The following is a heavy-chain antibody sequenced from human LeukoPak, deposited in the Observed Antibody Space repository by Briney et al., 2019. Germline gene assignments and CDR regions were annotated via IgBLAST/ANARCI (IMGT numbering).Heavy chain of an antibody. CDR3: ARAPSASTVTTGGFDY. CDR1: GFTFDDYA. V-gene: IGHV3-9*01. D-gene: IGHD4-11*01. CDR2: ISWNSGSI. Sequence: SGGSLRLSCAASGFTFDDYAMHWVRQAPGKGLEWVSGISWNSGSIGYADSVKGRFTISRDNSKNTLYLQMNSLRAEDTAVFYCARAPSASTVTTGGFDYWGQGTLVTVSS. J-gene: IGHJ4*02.